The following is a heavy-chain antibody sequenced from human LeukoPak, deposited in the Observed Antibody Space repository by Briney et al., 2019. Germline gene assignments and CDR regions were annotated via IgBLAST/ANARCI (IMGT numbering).Heavy chain of an antibody. CDR2: INYSGST. J-gene: IGHJ4*02. Sequence: PSGTLSLTCTVSGASIRSYYWNWLRQPPGKGLEWIGYINYSGSTNSNPSLKSRATISMDTSKYHFSLKLSSVTAADTAVYFCARDTRSYDSSGYYFFDFWGQGTLVTVSS. V-gene: IGHV4-59*01. CDR1: GASIRSYY. D-gene: IGHD3-22*01. CDR3: ARDTRSYDSSGYYFFDF.